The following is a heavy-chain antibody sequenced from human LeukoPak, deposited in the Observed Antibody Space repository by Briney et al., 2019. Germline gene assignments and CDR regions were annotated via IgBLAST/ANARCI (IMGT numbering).Heavy chain of an antibody. CDR3: ARDDPPNYDILTGYYDALDI. CDR1: GFTFGNYC. J-gene: IGHJ3*02. V-gene: IGHV3-7*01. CDR2: INEDGSKK. D-gene: IGHD3-9*01. Sequence: GGSLRLSCIASGFTFGNYCMTWVRQAPGKGLEWVANINEDGSKKYYVDSVKGRFTISRDNAKNSQYLQMNNLRAENTAVYYCARDDPPNYDILTGYYDALDIWGQGTMVTVSS.